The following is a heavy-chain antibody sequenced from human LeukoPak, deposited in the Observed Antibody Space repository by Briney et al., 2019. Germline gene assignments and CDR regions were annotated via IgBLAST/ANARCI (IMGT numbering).Heavy chain of an antibody. CDR3: ERALAAAFDY. J-gene: IGHJ4*02. D-gene: IGHD2-2*01. V-gene: IGHV4-31*03. CDR1: GGSISSGGYY. Sequence: SQTLSLTCTVSGGSISSGGYYWSWIRQHPGKGLEWIGYIYYSGITYYNPYLKSRLPLSQYTSKNQYSLKLSSVTAADTAVYYCERALAAAFDYWGQGTLVTVSS. CDR2: IYYSGIT.